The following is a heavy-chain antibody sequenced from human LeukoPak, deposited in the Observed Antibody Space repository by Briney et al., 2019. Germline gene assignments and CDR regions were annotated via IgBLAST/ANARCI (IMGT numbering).Heavy chain of an antibody. J-gene: IGHJ4*02. CDR1: GGTFSSYA. CDR2: IIPIFGTA. D-gene: IGHD3-10*01. Sequence: ASVRVSCKASGGTFSSYAISWVRQAPGQGLEWMGGIIPIFGTANYAQKFQGRVTMTRNTSISTAYMELSSLRSEDTAVYYCARGPVRDYYGSGSYGYWGQGTPVTVSS. CDR3: ARGPVRDYYGSGSYGY. V-gene: IGHV1-69*05.